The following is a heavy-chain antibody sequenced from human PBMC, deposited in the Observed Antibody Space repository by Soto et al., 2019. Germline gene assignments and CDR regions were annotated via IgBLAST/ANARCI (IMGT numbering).Heavy chain of an antibody. J-gene: IGHJ5*02. CDR3: ERVRAMRYRLDT. D-gene: IGHD3-9*01. CDR1: LFTGIICG. Sequence: SCKSSLFTGIICGISFFRQAPGQGLEWMGGIIPIFGTASYAQKFQGRVTINADESTSTAYMELSSLRSEDTAVYYCERVRAMRYRLDTWGQGTLVTVSS. CDR2: IIPIFGTA. V-gene: IGHV1-69*01.